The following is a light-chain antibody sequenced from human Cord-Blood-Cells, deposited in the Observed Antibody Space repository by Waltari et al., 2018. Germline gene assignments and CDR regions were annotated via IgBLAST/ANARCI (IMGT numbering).Light chain of an antibody. CDR3: SSYTSSSTVV. J-gene: IGLJ2*01. CDR1: SSDVGGYNY. Sequence: QSALTQPASVSGSPGQSITIYCTGTSSDVGGYNYVSWYQQHPAKAPKHMIYDVSNPPAGVSNRFSGSKSGNTGSLTSSGLQAEDKAYYYCSSYTSSSTVVFGGGTKLTVL. CDR2: DVS. V-gene: IGLV2-14*01.